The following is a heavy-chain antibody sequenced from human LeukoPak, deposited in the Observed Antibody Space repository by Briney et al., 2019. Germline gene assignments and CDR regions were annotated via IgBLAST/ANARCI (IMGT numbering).Heavy chain of an antibody. Sequence: PSETLSLTCTVSGGSISSYYWSWIRQPAGKGLEWIGRIYTSGSTNYNPSLKSRVTMSVDTSKNQFSLKLSSVTAADTAVYYCARGTSMVRGVPPSYYYYYYMDVWGKGTTVSISS. CDR1: GGSISSYY. D-gene: IGHD3-10*01. J-gene: IGHJ6*03. CDR3: ARGTSMVRGVPPSYYYYYYMDV. CDR2: IYTSGST. V-gene: IGHV4-4*07.